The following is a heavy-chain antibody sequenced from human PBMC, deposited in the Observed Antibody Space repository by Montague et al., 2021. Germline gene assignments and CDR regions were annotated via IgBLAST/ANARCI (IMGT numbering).Heavy chain of an antibody. CDR3: ARRLGIRAPFDY. D-gene: IGHD7-27*01. J-gene: IGHJ4*02. Sequence: SETLSLTCTVTGDSISEFYWSWIRQSPEKGLEWIGYIYDSGTTNYNPSLKSRVTISADTSMNQFSLNLRSVTAADTAVYFCARRLGIRAPFDYWGQGTLVTVSS. CDR1: GDSISEFY. CDR2: IYDSGTT. V-gene: IGHV4-59*08.